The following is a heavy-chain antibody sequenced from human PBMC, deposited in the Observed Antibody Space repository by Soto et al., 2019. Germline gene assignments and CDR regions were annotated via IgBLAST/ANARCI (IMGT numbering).Heavy chain of an antibody. CDR3: ATRLVSGYYDGVDPNSFDY. CDR1: GGSISSGGYY. D-gene: IGHD3-3*01. CDR2: IYYSGST. Sequence: QLQLQESGPGLVKPSQTLSLTCTVSGGSISSGGYYWSWIRQHPGKGLAWIGYIYYSGSTYYNPSLKSRVTISVDTSKNQFSLKLSSVTAAYTAVYSCATRLVSGYYDGVDPNSFDYWGQGTLVTVSS. V-gene: IGHV4-31*03. J-gene: IGHJ4*02.